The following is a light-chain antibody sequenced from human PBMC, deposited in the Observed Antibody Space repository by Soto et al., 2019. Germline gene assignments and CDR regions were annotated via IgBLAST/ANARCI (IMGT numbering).Light chain of an antibody. CDR1: QSISTW. CDR2: DAS. CDR3: QQSYSTLVT. J-gene: IGKJ1*01. Sequence: DIQMTQSPSTLSASVGDRVTITCRASQSISTWLAWFQQKPGKAPDLLIYDASSLESGVPSRFSGSGSGTEFTLTISSLQPDDFATYYCQQSYSTLVTFGQGTKVDIK. V-gene: IGKV1-5*01.